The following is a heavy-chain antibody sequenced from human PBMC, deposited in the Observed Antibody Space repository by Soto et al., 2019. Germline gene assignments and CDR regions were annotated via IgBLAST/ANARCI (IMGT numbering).Heavy chain of an antibody. CDR3: ARDARGTRGFNEMDI. V-gene: IGHV1-2*02. CDR1: GYIFTGYH. J-gene: IGHJ6*02. Sequence: ASVKVSCKASGYIFTGYHIHWVRQAPGRGLEWMGWINPNSGDTEYAQNFQGRVTMTRDTSFNLVYMEMSGLMSDDTAVYYCARDARGTRGFNEMDIWGPATTVTVS. CDR2: INPNSGDT. D-gene: IGHD1-1*01.